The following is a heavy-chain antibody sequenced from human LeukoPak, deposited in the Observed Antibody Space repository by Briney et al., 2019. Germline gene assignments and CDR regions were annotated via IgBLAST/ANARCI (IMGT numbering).Heavy chain of an antibody. CDR3: ARIPTAIFAWFDP. D-gene: IGHD2-21*02. J-gene: IGHJ5*02. CDR2: IYPGDSDT. V-gene: IGHV5-51*01. Sequence: GESLKISCKGSGYSFTSYWIGWVRQMPGKGLEWMGIIYPGDSDTRYSPSLQGQVTISADKSISTAYLQWSSLKASDTAMYYCARIPTAIFAWFDPWGQGTLVTVSS. CDR1: GYSFTSYW.